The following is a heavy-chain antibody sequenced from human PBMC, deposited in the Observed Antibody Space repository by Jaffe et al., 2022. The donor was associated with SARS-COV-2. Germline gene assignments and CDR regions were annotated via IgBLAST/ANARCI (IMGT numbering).Heavy chain of an antibody. Sequence: QMQLVESGGGVVQPGRSLRLSCAASGFTFGNSAIHWVRQAPGKGLEWVALISYDGSTKYYADSVKGRFTISRDNSKNTLYLQMNSLRAEDTAVYYCAKNPGPHIVAPADDWGQGTLVAVSS. V-gene: IGHV3-30*04. CDR2: ISYDGSTK. CDR1: GFTFGNSA. D-gene: IGHD2-2*01. J-gene: IGHJ4*02. CDR3: AKNPGPHIVAPADD.